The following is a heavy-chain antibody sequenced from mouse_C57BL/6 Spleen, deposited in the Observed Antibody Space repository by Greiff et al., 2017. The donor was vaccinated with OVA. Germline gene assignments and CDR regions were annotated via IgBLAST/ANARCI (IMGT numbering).Heavy chain of an antibody. J-gene: IGHJ3*01. CDR1: GYAFSSYW. Sequence: VQLQQSGAELVKPGASVKISCKASGYAFSSYWMNWVKQRPGKGLEWIGQIYPGDGDTNYNGKFKGKATLTADKSSSTAYMQLSSLTSEDAAVYFCAPGYSNKAWCAYWGQGTLVTVSA. CDR3: APGYSNKAWCAY. V-gene: IGHV1-80*01. D-gene: IGHD2-5*01. CDR2: IYPGDGDT.